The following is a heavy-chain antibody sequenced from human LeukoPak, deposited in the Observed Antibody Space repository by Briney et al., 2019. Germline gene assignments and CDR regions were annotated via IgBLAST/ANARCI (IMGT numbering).Heavy chain of an antibody. J-gene: IGHJ5*02. CDR1: GFTFSSYA. D-gene: IGHD6-13*01. Sequence: SGGSLRLSCAASGFTFSSYAMSWVRQAPGKGLEWVSAISGSGGSTYYADSVKGRFTISRDNSKNTLSLQMNSLRADEMAVYYCVKGDSIAAAALEAWGQGTLVTVSS. V-gene: IGHV3-23*01. CDR3: VKGDSIAAAALEA. CDR2: ISGSGGST.